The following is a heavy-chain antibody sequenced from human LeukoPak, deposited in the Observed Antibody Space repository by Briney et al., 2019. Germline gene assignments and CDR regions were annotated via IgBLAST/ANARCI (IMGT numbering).Heavy chain of an antibody. CDR1: GFTFSSYA. J-gene: IGHJ3*02. D-gene: IGHD2-15*01. Sequence: GGSLRLSCAASGFTFSSYAMSWVRQAPGKGLEWVSAISGSGGSTYYADSVKGRFTISRDNSKNTLYLQMNSRRAEDTAVYYCASLALYCSGGSCYMGAFDIWGQGTMVTVSS. V-gene: IGHV3-23*01. CDR2: ISGSGGST. CDR3: ASLALYCSGGSCYMGAFDI.